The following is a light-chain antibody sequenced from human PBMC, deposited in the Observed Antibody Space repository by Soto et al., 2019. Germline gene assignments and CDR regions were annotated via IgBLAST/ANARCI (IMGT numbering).Light chain of an antibody. V-gene: IGKV3-15*01. Sequence: EIVMTQSPATLSLSPGEGATLSCRASQSVGNNLAWHQQKPGQAPRVLIYGASTRAPGIPVRFSGSGSGTEFTLTISSLQSEDFVVYYCQQYSSWPLTFGGGTKVEIK. CDR2: GAS. J-gene: IGKJ4*01. CDR1: QSVGNN. CDR3: QQYSSWPLT.